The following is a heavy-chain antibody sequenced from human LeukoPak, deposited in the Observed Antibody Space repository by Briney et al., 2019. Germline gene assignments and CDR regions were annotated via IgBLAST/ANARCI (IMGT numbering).Heavy chain of an antibody. D-gene: IGHD4-17*01. V-gene: IGHV4-59*06. CDR2: IYYSGST. CDR3: ARRDVTTHRFDY. Sequence: SETLSLTCTVSGGSISSYYWSWIRQPPGKGLEWIGYIYYSGSTYYNPSLKSRVTISVDTSKNQFSLKLSSVTAADTAVYYCARRDVTTHRFDYWGQGTLVTVSS. J-gene: IGHJ4*02. CDR1: GGSISSYY.